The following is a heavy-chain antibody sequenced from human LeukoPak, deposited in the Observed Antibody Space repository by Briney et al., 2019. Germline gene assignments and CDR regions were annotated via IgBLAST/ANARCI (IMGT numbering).Heavy chain of an antibody. Sequence: GGSLRLSCAASGFTFSSYAMHWVRQAPGKGLEWVAVISYDGSNKYYADSVKGRFTISRDNSKNTLYLQMNSLRAEDTAVYYCARLGVVVVPAALDYWGQGTLVTVSS. V-gene: IGHV3-30-3*01. CDR1: GFTFSSYA. D-gene: IGHD2-2*01. CDR2: ISYDGSNK. CDR3: ARLGVVVVPAALDY. J-gene: IGHJ4*02.